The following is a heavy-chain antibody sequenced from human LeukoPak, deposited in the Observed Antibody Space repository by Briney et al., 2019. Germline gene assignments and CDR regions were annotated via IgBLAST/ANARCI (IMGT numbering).Heavy chain of an antibody. CDR1: DYSISSGYGYY. CDR2: IYHSGIT. J-gene: IGHJ6*03. D-gene: IGHD3-10*01. CDR3: ARHSSLLWFGSYYMDV. Sequence: PSETLSLTCTVSDYSISSGYGYYWGWIRQPPGKGLEWIGNIYHSGITYYNHFNSSLKSRVTTSIDTSKNQFSLKLSSVTAADTAVYYCARHSSLLWFGSYYMDVWGKGTTVTISS. V-gene: IGHV4-38-2*02.